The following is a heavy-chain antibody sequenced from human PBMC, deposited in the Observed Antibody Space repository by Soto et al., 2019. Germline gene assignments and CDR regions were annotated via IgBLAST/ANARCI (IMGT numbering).Heavy chain of an antibody. CDR2: IYYSGST. CDR1: GGSISSYY. V-gene: IGHV4-59*01. Sequence: SETLSLTCTVSGGSISSYYWSWIRQPPGKGLEWIGYIYYSGSTNYNPSLKSRVTISVDTSKNQFSLKLSSVTAADTAVYYCARENRYYYDSSGYYEFDYWGQGTLVTVSS. J-gene: IGHJ4*02. D-gene: IGHD3-22*01. CDR3: ARENRYYYDSSGYYEFDY.